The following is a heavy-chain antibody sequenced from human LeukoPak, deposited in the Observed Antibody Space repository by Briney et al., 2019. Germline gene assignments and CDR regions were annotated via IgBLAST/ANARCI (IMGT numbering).Heavy chain of an antibody. CDR3: ASESMDGSGKEYYYYGMDV. CDR1: GYSFTSYW. D-gene: IGHD3-10*01. V-gene: IGHV5-10-1*01. J-gene: IGHJ6*02. CDR2: IDPSDSYT. Sequence: GESLKISCKGSGYSFTSYWISWVRQMPGEGLEWMGRIDPSDSYTNYSPSFQGHVTISADKSISTAYLQWSSLKASDTAMYYCASESMDGSGKEYYYYGMDVWGQGTTVTVSS.